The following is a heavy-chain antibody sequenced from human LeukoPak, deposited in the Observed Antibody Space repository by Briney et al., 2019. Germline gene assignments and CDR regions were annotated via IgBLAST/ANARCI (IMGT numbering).Heavy chain of an antibody. D-gene: IGHD3-3*01. J-gene: IGHJ4*02. CDR1: GYTFSSYW. V-gene: IGHV5-51*01. Sequence: GESLRISCKGSGYTFSSYWIGWVRQMPGKGLEWMGIIYPGDSDTRYSPSLQGQVTISVDTSIGTAYLQWSSLKASETAIYYCARQNDFRPDYWGQGTLVTVSS. CDR2: IYPGDSDT. CDR3: ARQNDFRPDY.